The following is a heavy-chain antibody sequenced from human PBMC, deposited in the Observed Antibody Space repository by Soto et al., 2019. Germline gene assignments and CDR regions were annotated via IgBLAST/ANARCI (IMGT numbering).Heavy chain of an antibody. V-gene: IGHV1-18*01. CDR3: ARGEADRLRATNFDY. Sequence: GASVKVSCKASGYTFTSYGSSWVRQAPGQGLEWMGWISAYNGNTNYAQKLQGRVTMTTDTSTSTAYMELRSLRSDDTAVYYCARGEADRLRATNFDYRGQGTLVTVSS. D-gene: IGHD5-12*01. CDR2: ISAYNGNT. J-gene: IGHJ4*02. CDR1: GYTFTSYG.